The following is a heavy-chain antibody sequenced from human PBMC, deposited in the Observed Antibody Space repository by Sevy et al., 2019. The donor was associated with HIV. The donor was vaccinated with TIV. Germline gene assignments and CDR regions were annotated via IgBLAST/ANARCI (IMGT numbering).Heavy chain of an antibody. V-gene: IGHV3-48*02. CDR3: ARDWAYCSSTSCYSKVSYGMDV. J-gene: IGHJ6*02. D-gene: IGHD2-2*01. Sequence: GGSLRLSCAASGFTFSSYSMNWVRQAPGKGLEWVAYISSSSSTIYYADSVKDRFNISRVNAKNSLYLQMNSLRDEVTAVYYCARDWAYCSSTSCYSKVSYGMDVWGQGTTVTVSS. CDR2: ISSSSSTI. CDR1: GFTFSSYS.